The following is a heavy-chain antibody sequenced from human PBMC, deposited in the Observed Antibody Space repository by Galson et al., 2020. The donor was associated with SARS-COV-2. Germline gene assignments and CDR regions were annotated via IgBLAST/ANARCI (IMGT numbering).Heavy chain of an antibody. CDR3: AEGGDFWNGYFRS. D-gene: IGHD3-3*01. V-gene: IGHV4-34*01. Sequence: SETLSLTCTVSGGSSNIYYWSWIRQSPGKGLDWIGEINHRGTTHYNSSLNGRVTISVDPAKNRFSLNLDSVTAADTAIYYCAEGGDFWNGYFRSWGQGTLVTVS. CDR2: INHRGTT. J-gene: IGHJ5*02. CDR1: GGSSNIYY.